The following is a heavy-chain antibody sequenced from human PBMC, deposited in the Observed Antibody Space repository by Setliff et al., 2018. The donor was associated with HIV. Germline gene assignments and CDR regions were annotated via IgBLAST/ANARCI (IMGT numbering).Heavy chain of an antibody. Sequence: SETLSLTCTVSGGSISGYHWNWLRQTPGKGLEWIGYIYTSRGTNYNHSLRTRVIISVDTSNQFSLKLSSVTAADAAVYYCARSPSYRSSWEYYFDYWGQGILVTVS. CDR3: ARSPSYRSSWEYYFDY. CDR1: GGSISGYH. CDR2: IYTSRGT. J-gene: IGHJ4*02. V-gene: IGHV4-4*09. D-gene: IGHD6-13*01.